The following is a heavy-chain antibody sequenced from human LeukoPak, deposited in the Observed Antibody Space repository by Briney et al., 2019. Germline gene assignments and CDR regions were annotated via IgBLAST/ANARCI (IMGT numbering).Heavy chain of an antibody. V-gene: IGHV3-30-3*01. J-gene: IGHJ3*02. CDR3: ARDRSSGPPDAFDI. CDR1: GFTFSSYA. CDR2: ISYDGSNK. D-gene: IGHD3-10*01. Sequence: GGSLRLSCAASGFTFSSYAMHWVRQAPGKGLEWVAVISYDGSNKYYADSVKGRFTISRDNSKNTLYLQMNSLRAEDTAVYYCARDRSSGPPDAFDIWGQGTMVTVSS.